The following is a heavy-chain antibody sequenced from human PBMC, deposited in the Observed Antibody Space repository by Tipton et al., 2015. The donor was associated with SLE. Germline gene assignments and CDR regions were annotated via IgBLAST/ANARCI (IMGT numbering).Heavy chain of an antibody. CDR2: IKSKTDGGTT. CDR1: GFTFSNAW. J-gene: IGHJ4*02. V-gene: IGHV3-15*01. Sequence: SLRLSCAASGFTFSNAWMSWVRQAPGKGLEWVGRIKSKTDGGTTDYAAPVKGRFTISRHNSKNTLYLQMNSLRAEDTAVYYCARRMGSSGYYSLGYWGQGTLVTVSS. CDR3: ARRMGSSGYYSLGY. D-gene: IGHD3-22*01.